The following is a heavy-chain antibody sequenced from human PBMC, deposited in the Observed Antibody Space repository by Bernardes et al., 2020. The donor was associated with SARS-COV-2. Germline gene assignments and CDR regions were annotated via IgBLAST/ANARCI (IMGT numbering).Heavy chain of an antibody. J-gene: IGHJ4*02. CDR3: AHRPGSWYLGYFDY. Sequence: LIKPTQTLTLICTFSGFSLSTSGVVVGWIRQPPGKALEWLALIYWDDDKRYSPSLKSRLTITKDTSKNQVVLTMTNMDPVDTATYYCAHRPGSWYLGYFDYWGQGTLVTVSS. CDR1: GFSLSTSGVV. V-gene: IGHV2-5*02. CDR2: IYWDDDK. D-gene: IGHD6-13*01.